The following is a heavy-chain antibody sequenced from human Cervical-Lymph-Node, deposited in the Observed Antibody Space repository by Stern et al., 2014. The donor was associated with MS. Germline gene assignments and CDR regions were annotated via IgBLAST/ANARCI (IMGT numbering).Heavy chain of an antibody. J-gene: IGHJ4*02. CDR1: GFTFSDPY. V-gene: IGHV3-72*01. CDR3: ARLPLN. CDR2: SSNKADSYTT. Sequence: EVQLVESGGGLVQPGGSLRLSCTASGFTFSDPYIDWVRQAPGKGLQWVGRSSNKADSYTTEYATSVKGRFTISVDDARNSVYLQMNSLKIDDTAVYYCARLPLNWGQGTLVTVS.